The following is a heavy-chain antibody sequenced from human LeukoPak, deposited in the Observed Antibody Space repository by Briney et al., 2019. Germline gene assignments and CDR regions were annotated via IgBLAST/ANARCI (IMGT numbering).Heavy chain of an antibody. D-gene: IGHD3-9*01. CDR2: ISSSSSTI. CDR1: GFTFSSYS. CDR3: ARAPIDYDILTGYCDY. Sequence: PGGSLRLSCAASGFTFSSYSMNWVRQAPGKGLEWVSYISSSSSTIYYADSVMGRFTISRDNAKNSLYLQMNSLRAEDTAVYYCARAPIDYDILTGYCDYWGQGTLVTVSS. V-gene: IGHV3-48*01. J-gene: IGHJ4*02.